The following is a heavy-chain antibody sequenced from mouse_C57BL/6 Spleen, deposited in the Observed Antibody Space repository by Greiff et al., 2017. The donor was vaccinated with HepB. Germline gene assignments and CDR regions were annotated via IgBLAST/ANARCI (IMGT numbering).Heavy chain of an antibody. CDR3: ARNSKLLTTVVAHLDY. J-gene: IGHJ2*01. V-gene: IGHV2-9-1*01. Sequence: QVQLKESGPGLVAPSQSLSITCTVSGFSLTSYAISWVRQPPGKGLEWLGVIWTGGGTNYNSALKSRLSISKDNSKSQVFLKMNSLQTDDTARYYCARNSKLLTTVVAHLDYWGQGTTLTVSS. CDR2: IWTGGGT. CDR1: GFSLTSYA. D-gene: IGHD1-1*01.